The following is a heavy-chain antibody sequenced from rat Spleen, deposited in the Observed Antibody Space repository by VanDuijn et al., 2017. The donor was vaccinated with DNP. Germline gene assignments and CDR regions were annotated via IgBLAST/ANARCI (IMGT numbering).Heavy chain of an antibody. J-gene: IGHJ2*01. CDR2: IWGGGRT. CDR1: GFSLTTYG. D-gene: IGHD1-12*02. V-gene: IGHV2-15*01. CDR3: ARGDYDGSYYSYYFDY. Sequence: VQLKESGPGLVQPSQTLSLTCTVSGFSLTTYGVSWVRQPPGKGLELIAAIWGGGRTYYDSARKSRLSISRDTSKSQVLLKMNSQQTEDTATYYCARGDYDGSYYSYYFDYWGQGVMVTVSS.